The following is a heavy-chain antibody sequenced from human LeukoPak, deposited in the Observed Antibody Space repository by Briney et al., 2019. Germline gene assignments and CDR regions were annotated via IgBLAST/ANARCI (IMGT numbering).Heavy chain of an antibody. Sequence: PGGSLRLSCAASGFTFSSYWMHWVRQAPGKGLVWVSRINSDGSSTSYADSVKGRFTISRDNAKNTLYLQMNSLRAEDTAVYYCARVRSGYYYPYYYYGMDVWGQGTTVTVSS. CDR2: INSDGSST. V-gene: IGHV3-74*01. CDR3: ARVRSGYYYPYYYYGMDV. J-gene: IGHJ6*02. D-gene: IGHD3-22*01. CDR1: GFTFSSYW.